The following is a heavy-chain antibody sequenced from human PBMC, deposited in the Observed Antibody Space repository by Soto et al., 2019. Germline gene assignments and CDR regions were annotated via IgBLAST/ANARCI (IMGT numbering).Heavy chain of an antibody. Sequence: GSLRLSCSASGFTFSSYAMRWVRQAPGKGLEYVSAISSNGGSTYYADSVKGRFTISRDNSKNTLYPQMSSLRAEDTAVYYCVKDIWFLELYGMDVWGQGTTVTVSS. CDR1: GFTFSSYA. J-gene: IGHJ6*02. D-gene: IGHD3-3*01. V-gene: IGHV3-64D*06. CDR2: ISSNGGST. CDR3: VKDIWFLELYGMDV.